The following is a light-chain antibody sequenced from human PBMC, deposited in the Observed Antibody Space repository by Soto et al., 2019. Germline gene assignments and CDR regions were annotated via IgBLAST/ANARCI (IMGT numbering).Light chain of an antibody. CDR2: GAS. Sequence: EIVMTQSPATLSVSPGERATLSCRASQSVSSNLAWYQQKPGQAPRLLIYGASTRATGIPARFSGSGSGTEFTLTISSLQSEDSAVYYCQHYHNWPPLFGQGTKVDI. CDR3: QHYHNWPPL. V-gene: IGKV3-15*01. J-gene: IGKJ1*01. CDR1: QSVSSN.